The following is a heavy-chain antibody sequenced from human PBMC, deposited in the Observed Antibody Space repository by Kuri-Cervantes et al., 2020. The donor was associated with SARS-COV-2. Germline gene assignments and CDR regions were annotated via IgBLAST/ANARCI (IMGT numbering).Heavy chain of an antibody. CDR2: IRSKAYGETT. CDR1: AFTFDDYA. CDR3: SRNFWAGYWPFDY. Sequence: GGSLRLSCTTSAFTFDDYALAWFRQAPGKGLEWVGFIRSKAYGETTEYAASVKGRFSISRGDSESIAYLQMNSLKTEDTAVYYCSRNFWAGYWPFDYWGQGTLVTVSS. D-gene: IGHD3/OR15-3a*01. J-gene: IGHJ4*02. V-gene: IGHV3-49*03.